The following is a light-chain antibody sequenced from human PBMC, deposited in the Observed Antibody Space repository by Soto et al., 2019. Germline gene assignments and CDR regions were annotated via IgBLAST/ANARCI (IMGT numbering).Light chain of an antibody. Sequence: ELVLTQSPGTLSLSPGERATLSCRASQSVSSGYLAWYQQEPGRAPRLLMFGVSSRATGIPDRFNGSGSGTDFTLTISRLEPEDFAVYYCQQYDSSPPAYTFGQGTKVDIK. J-gene: IGKJ2*01. CDR1: QSVSSGY. V-gene: IGKV3-20*01. CDR2: GVS. CDR3: QQYDSSPPAYT.